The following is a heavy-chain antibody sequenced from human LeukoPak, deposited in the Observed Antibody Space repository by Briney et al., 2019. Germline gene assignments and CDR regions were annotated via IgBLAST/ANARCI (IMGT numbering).Heavy chain of an antibody. CDR2: IIPIFGTA. D-gene: IGHD1-26*01. CDR3: ARAPDSGSFHFDY. J-gene: IGHJ4*02. V-gene: IGHV1-69*13. CDR1: GGTFSSYA. Sequence: SVKVSCKASGGTFSSYAISWVRQAPGQGLEWMGGIIPIFGTANYAQKFQGRVTITADESTSTAYMELSSLRSEDTAVYYCARAPDSGSFHFDYWGQGTLVTVSS.